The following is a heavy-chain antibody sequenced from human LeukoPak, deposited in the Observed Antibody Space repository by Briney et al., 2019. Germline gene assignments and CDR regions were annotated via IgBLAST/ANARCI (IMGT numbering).Heavy chain of an antibody. D-gene: IGHD2-2*01. Sequence: TGGSLRLSCAASGFTFDDYAMHWVRQAPGKGLEWVSGISWNSGSIGYADSVKGRFTISRDNAKNSLYLQMNSQRAEDTALYYCAKGRDKYQLLSKNWFDPWGQGTLVTVSS. CDR1: GFTFDDYA. J-gene: IGHJ5*02. CDR2: ISWNSGSI. CDR3: AKGRDKYQLLSKNWFDP. V-gene: IGHV3-9*01.